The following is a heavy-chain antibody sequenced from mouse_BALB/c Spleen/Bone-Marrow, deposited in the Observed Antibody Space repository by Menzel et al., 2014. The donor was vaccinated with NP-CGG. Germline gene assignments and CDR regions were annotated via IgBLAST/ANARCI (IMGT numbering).Heavy chain of an antibody. D-gene: IGHD2-4*01. CDR2: ISNGSSTF. V-gene: IGHV5-17*02. CDR1: GFTFSSFG. Sequence: LVGSGGGLVQPGGSGTFSCAASGFTFSSFGMHWVRQAPGKGLAWVASISNGSSTFYYADTVKGRSTIARDNPKSTLCRQMTSLRSEDTTMKDCARKGAMITHNGAKDHWAQGPSV. J-gene: IGHJ4*01. CDR3: ARKGAMITHNGAKDH.